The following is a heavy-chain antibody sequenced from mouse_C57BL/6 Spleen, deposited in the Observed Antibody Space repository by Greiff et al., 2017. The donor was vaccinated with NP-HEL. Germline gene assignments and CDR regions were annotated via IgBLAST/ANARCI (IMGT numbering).Heavy chain of an antibody. V-gene: IGHV5-17*01. J-gene: IGHJ4*01. CDR2: ISSGSSTI. CDR1: GFTFSDYG. CDR3: ARRAYYYGSSYNYAMDY. Sequence: EVKLMESGGGLVKPGGSLKLSCAASGFTFSDYGMHWVRQAPEKGLEWVAYISSGSSTIYYADTVKGRVTISRDNAKNTLFLQMTSLRSEDTAMYYCARRAYYYGSSYNYAMDYWGQGTSVTVSS. D-gene: IGHD1-1*01.